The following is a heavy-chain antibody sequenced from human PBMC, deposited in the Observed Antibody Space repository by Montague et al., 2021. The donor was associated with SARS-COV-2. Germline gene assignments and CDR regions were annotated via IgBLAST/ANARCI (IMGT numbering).Heavy chain of an antibody. CDR2: MYTSGST. Sequence: TLSLTCTVSGGSISSGSYYWSWIRQPAGKGLEWIGRMYTSGSTNYNPSLKSRVTISVDTSKNQFSLKLSSVTAAGTAVYYCARQLAGFWSGYFDYWGQGTLVTVSS. J-gene: IGHJ4*02. D-gene: IGHD3-3*01. CDR3: ARQLAGFWSGYFDY. CDR1: GGSISSGSYY. V-gene: IGHV4-61*02.